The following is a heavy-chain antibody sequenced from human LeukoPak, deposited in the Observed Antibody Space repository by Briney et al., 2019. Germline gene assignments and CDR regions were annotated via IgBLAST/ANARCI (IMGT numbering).Heavy chain of an antibody. CDR3: SKGRASGLVDWFDP. CDR2: LTGDGST. V-gene: IGHV3-23*01. D-gene: IGHD6-13*01. Sequence: PGGSLRLSCAASGLTISNYAMMWVRQAPGKGLEWVSTLTGDGSTFYAASVRGRFTFSRDDSKSTSFLQMNSLAAEDTAVYYCSKGRASGLVDWFDPWGQGTLVTVSS. J-gene: IGHJ5*02. CDR1: GLTISNYA.